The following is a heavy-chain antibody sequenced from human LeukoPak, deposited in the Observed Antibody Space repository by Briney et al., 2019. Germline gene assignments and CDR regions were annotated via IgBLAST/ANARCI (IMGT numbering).Heavy chain of an antibody. CDR3: ARDKTRGLGYSYSKSGNYFDY. V-gene: IGHV4-39*02. J-gene: IGHJ4*02. CDR2: IYFSGGT. Sequence: SETLSLTCTVSGDSISSSNCYWGWIRQPPGKGLEWIGSIYFSGGTYYNASLKSRVTISVDTSKNQFSLKLSSVTAADTAVYSCARDKTRGLGYSYSKSGNYFDYWGQGTLVTVSS. D-gene: IGHD5-18*01. CDR1: GDSISSSNCY.